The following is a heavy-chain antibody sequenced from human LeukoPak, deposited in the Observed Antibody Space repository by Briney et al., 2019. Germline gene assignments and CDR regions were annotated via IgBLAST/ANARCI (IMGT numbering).Heavy chain of an antibody. V-gene: IGHV4-4*02. D-gene: IGHD4-23*01. CDR2: IYHSGST. CDR1: GGSISSSNW. J-gene: IGHJ6*02. Sequence: SGTLSLTCAVSGGSISSSNWWSWVRQPPGKGLEWIGEIYHSGSTNYNPSLKSRVTISVDKSKNQFSLKLSSVTAADTAVYYCARSCILPPNTVVQNYYYYGTDVWGQGTTVTVSS. CDR3: ARSCILPPNTVVQNYYYYGTDV.